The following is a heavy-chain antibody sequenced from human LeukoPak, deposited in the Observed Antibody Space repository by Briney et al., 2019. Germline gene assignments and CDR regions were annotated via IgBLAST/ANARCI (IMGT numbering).Heavy chain of an antibody. J-gene: IGHJ5*02. CDR1: GYTFTANY. D-gene: IGHD2-2*01. Sequence: ASVKVSCKASGYTFTANYMHWVRQAPGQGLEYMGWINSNSGGTNCTRKFQGRVTMTRDTSISTAYMELSRLRSDDTAVYYCARAPYCSSTSCSNWFDPWGQGSLVTVSS. CDR3: ARAPYCSSTSCSNWFDP. V-gene: IGHV1-2*02. CDR2: INSNSGGT.